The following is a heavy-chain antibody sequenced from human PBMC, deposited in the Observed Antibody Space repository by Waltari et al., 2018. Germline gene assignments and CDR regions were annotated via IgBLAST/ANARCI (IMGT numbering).Heavy chain of an antibody. CDR2: INRGGNI. J-gene: IGHJ1*01. Sequence: QVHLQQWGAGLLKPSEPLSLTCAGYGGPFSGYSWAWLRQPPGKGPEWIGEINRGGNINLNPSLKSRVIMSVDTSKNQVFLKLTSVTAADTAVYYCARAEQGGSAVGPDFQHWGQGTLVTVSS. V-gene: IGHV4-34*01. CDR3: ARAEQGGSAVGPDFQH. CDR1: GGPFSGYS. D-gene: IGHD1-26*01.